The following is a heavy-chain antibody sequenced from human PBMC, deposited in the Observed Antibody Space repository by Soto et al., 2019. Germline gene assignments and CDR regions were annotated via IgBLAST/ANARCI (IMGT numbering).Heavy chain of an antibody. J-gene: IGHJ4*01. V-gene: IGHV4-59*01. CDR1: GGSLSSYY. CDR2: IYYSGST. D-gene: IGHD3-16*01. CDR3: AATWGSTNDY. Sequence: QVQLQESGPGLVKPSETLSLTCVVSGGSLSSYYWSWIRQPPGKGLEWIGYIYYSGSTNYNPSLKGRVTRSVDTSKNQLALKLSTVTAAATAVYYCAATWGSTNDYWGRGTLVTVSS.